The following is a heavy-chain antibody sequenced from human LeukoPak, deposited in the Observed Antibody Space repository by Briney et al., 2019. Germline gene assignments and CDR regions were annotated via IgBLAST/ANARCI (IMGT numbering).Heavy chain of an antibody. CDR2: ISAYNGNT. Sequence: GASVKVSCKASGYTFTSYGISWVRKAPGQGLEWIGWISAYNGNTNYAQKLQGRVTMTTDTSTSTAYMELRSLRSDDTAVYYCARADSYGYGYYYYYMDVWGKGTTVTVSS. V-gene: IGHV1-18*01. CDR3: ARADSYGYGYYYYYMDV. CDR1: GYTFTSYG. D-gene: IGHD5-18*01. J-gene: IGHJ6*03.